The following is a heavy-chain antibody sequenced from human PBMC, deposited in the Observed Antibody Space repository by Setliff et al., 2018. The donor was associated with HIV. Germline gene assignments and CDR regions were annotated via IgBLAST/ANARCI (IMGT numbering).Heavy chain of an antibody. J-gene: IGHJ2*01. CDR2: INHSGST. CDR1: GGSFSGYY. Sequence: LSLTCAGDGGSFSGYYWNWIRQSPGKGLEWIGEINHSGSTHSNPSLKSLITISVDTSKTQFSLKLNSVTATDPAVYSCARGPAEWPIAVVPAAHWYFDLWCRGTLVTVSS. D-gene: IGHD2-2*01. V-gene: IGHV4-34*01. CDR3: ARGPAEWPIAVVPAAHWYFDL.